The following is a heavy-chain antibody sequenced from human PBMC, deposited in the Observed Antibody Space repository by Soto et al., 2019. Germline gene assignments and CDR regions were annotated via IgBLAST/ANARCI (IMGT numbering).Heavy chain of an antibody. D-gene: IGHD6-13*01. CDR3: ARAPYSSSWYAPLDY. J-gene: IGHJ4*02. CDR2: IIPIFGTA. CDR1: GGTFSSYA. Sequence: QVQLVQSGAEVKKPGSSVKVSCKASGGTFSSYAISWVRQAPGQRLEWMGGIIPIFGTANYAQKFQGRVTITADESTSAADMELSSLRSEDTAVYYCARAPYSSSWYAPLDYWGQGTLVIVSS. V-gene: IGHV1-69*12.